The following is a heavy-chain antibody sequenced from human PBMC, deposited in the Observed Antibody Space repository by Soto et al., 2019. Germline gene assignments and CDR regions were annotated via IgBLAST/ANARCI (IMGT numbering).Heavy chain of an antibody. Sequence: EVQLLESGGGLVQPGGSLRLSCAASGFTFSTYAMTWVRQAPGKGPEWVSRIGDSEGETTHYADSVKGRFTISRDNAKITLSLQRKSLSVEDTAIYYCAKGYCGGGRCYDLDNWFDSWGQGTRVTVSS. CDR3: AKGYCGGGRCYDLDNWFDS. J-gene: IGHJ5*01. CDR1: GFTFSTYA. D-gene: IGHD2-15*01. CDR2: IGDSEGETT. V-gene: IGHV3-23*01.